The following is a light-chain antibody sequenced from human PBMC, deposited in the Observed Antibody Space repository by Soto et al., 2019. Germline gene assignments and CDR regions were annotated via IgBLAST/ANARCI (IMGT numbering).Light chain of an antibody. J-gene: IGLJ3*02. Sequence: QSALTQPASVSGSPGQSITISCTGTSSDIGGYNYVSWYQQHPGKAPKLIIYEVSKRPSGVPDRFSGSKSGNTASLTVSGLHTEDEAEYYCCLSPGSLTWLFGGGTKLTVL. CDR1: SSDIGGYNY. CDR2: EVS. V-gene: IGLV2-14*01. CDR3: CLSPGSLTWL.